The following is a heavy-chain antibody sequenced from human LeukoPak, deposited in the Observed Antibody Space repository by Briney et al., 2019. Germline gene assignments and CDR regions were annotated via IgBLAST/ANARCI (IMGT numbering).Heavy chain of an antibody. J-gene: IGHJ6*02. D-gene: IGHD3-9*01. CDR2: ISSSSSYI. V-gene: IGHV3-21*01. CDR1: GFTFSSYS. CDR3: AREDYDILTGYYYGMDV. Sequence: PGGSLRLSCAASGFTFSSYSMNWVRQAPGKGLEWVSSISSSSSYIYYADSVKGRFTISRDNSKNTLYLQMNSLRAEDTAVYYCAREDYDILTGYYYGMDVWGQGTTVTVSS.